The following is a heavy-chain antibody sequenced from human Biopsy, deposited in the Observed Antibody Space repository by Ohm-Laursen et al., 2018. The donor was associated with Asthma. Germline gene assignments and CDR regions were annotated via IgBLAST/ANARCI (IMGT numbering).Heavy chain of an antibody. CDR3: SRNEIEDGIYFDN. CDR2: IYTSGST. V-gene: IGHV4-59*01. J-gene: IGHJ4*02. CDR1: GGSIRNYY. Sequence: SETLSLTCAVSGGSIRNYYWSWIRQPPGQRLEFIGYIYTSGSTNYNPSLKGRVTISADTSMNQFSLKLSSVTAADTAVYFCSRNEIEDGIYFDNWGQGTLVTVSS. D-gene: IGHD5-24*01.